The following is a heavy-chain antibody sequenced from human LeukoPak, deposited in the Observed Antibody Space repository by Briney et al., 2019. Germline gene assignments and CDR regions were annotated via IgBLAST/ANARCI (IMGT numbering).Heavy chain of an antibody. CDR2: IYPGDSDT. CDR1: GYSFTSYW. V-gene: IGHV5-51*01. Sequence: AGESLKISCKGSGYSFTSYWIGWVRQMPGKGLEWMGIIYPGDSDTRYSPSFQGQVTISADKSISTAYLQWSSLKASDTAMYHCASLPGYSSSWSNWFDPWGQGTLVTVSS. CDR3: ASLPGYSSSWSNWFDP. J-gene: IGHJ5*02. D-gene: IGHD6-13*01.